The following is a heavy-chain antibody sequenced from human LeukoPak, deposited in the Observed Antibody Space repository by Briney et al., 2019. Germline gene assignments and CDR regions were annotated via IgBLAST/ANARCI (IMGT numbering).Heavy chain of an antibody. J-gene: IGHJ6*03. V-gene: IGHV1-69*06. CDR1: GYTFTSYG. D-gene: IGHD6-13*01. CDR3: ARGIAAANYYYYYYMDV. Sequence: GASVKVSCKASGYTFTSYGISWVRQAPGQGLEWMGGIIPIFGTANYAQKFQGRVTITADKSTSTAYMELSSLRSEDTAVYYCARGIAAANYYYYYYMDVWGKGTTVTVSS. CDR2: IIPIFGTA.